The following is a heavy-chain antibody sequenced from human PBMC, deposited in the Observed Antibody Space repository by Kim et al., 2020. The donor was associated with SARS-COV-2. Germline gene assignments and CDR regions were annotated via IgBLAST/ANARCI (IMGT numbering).Heavy chain of an antibody. CDR1: GFTFDDYA. J-gene: IGHJ4*02. CDR2: ISGNGATT. Sequence: GGSLRLSCAASGFTFDDYAMHWVRQAPGKGLEWVSCISGNGATTHYAASVKGRFTISRDNAKNSLYLQMNSLRPEDTALYYCGRGRSPGHFVTDYWGRG. D-gene: IGHD2-21*01. CDR3: GRGRSPGHFVTDY. V-gene: IGHV3-43*02.